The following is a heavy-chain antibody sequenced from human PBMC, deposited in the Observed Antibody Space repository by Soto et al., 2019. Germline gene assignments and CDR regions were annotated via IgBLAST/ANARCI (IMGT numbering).Heavy chain of an antibody. CDR3: ARDLGYYDSSGYFDY. V-gene: IGHV3-11*01. CDR1: GFTFSDYY. CDR2: ISSSDSII. Sequence: QVQLVESGGGLVKPGGSLRLSCAASGFTFSDYYMSWIRQAPGKGLEWGSYISSSDSIIYYADSVKGRFTISRDNAKNSMYMQMNSMRAEDTAVYYCARDLGYYDSSGYFDYWGQGTLVTVSS. D-gene: IGHD3-22*01. J-gene: IGHJ4*02.